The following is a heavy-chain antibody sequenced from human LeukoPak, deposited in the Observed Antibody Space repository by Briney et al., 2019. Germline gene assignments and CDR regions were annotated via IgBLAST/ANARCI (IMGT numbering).Heavy chain of an antibody. CDR1: GFTFSSYG. V-gene: IGHV3-30*18. J-gene: IGHJ4*02. Sequence: PGRSLRLSCAASGFTFSSYGMHWVRQAPGKGLEWVAVISYDGSNKYYADSVKGRFTISRDNSKNTLYLQMNSLRAEDTAVYYCAKDPQRKPKYYDILTGLEDWGQGTLVTVSS. D-gene: IGHD3-9*01. CDR3: AKDPQRKPKYYDILTGLED. CDR2: ISYDGSNK.